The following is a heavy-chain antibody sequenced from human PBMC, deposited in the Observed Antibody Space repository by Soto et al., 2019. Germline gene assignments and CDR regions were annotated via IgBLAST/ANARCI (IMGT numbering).Heavy chain of an antibody. CDR1: GGSFSGYY. J-gene: IGHJ3*02. D-gene: IGHD1-7*01. CDR2: INHSGST. CDR3: ARGLELRVHAFDI. V-gene: IGHV4-34*01. Sequence: DTLSLTCAVYGGSFSGYYWSWIRQPPGKGLEWIGEINHSGSTNYNPSLKSRVTISVDTSKNQFSLKLSSVTAADTAVYYCARGLELRVHAFDIWGQGTMVTVSS.